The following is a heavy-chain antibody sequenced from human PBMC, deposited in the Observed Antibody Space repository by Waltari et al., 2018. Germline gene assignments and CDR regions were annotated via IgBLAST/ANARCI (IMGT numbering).Heavy chain of an antibody. CDR3: ATEMGKIYYDSSGLDY. V-gene: IGHV1-69-2*01. CDR1: GYTFTDYY. Sequence: EVQLVQSGAEVKKPGATVKISRKASGYTFTDYYMHWVQQAPGKGLEWMGRVDPEDGETIYAEKFQGRVTITADTSTDTAYMELSSLRSEDTAVYYCATEMGKIYYDSSGLDYWGQGTLVTVSS. CDR2: VDPEDGET. D-gene: IGHD3-22*01. J-gene: IGHJ4*02.